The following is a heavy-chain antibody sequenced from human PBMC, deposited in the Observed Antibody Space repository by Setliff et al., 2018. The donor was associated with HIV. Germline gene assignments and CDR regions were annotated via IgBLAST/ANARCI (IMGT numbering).Heavy chain of an antibody. Sequence: PSETLSLTCAVYGGSFRGYYWSWIRQPPGKGLEWIGEINHSGSTTYNPSLKSRVTLSVDTSKNQFSLKLSSVTAADTAVYYCAPRHHNYGFAWGQGTLVTVSS. CDR1: GGSFRGYY. CDR3: APRHHNYGFA. D-gene: IGHD3-10*01. V-gene: IGHV4-34*01. CDR2: INHSGST. J-gene: IGHJ5*02.